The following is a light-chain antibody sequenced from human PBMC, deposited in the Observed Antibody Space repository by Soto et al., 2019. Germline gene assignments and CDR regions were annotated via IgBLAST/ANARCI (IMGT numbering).Light chain of an antibody. CDR1: QGISSY. CDR3: QQLSSYPRT. J-gene: IGKJ3*01. CDR2: AAS. Sequence: IQLTQSPSSLSASVGDRVTITCRASQGISSYLAWYQQKPGKAPKLLIFAASTLQGGVPSRFSGSGSGTDFTLTINSLQPEDFATYYCQQLSSYPRTFGPGTKVDVK. V-gene: IGKV1-9*01.